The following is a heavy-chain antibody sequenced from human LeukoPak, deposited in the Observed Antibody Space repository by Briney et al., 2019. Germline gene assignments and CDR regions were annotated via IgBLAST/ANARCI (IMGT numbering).Heavy chain of an antibody. D-gene: IGHD4-23*01. CDR3: ARLATTVVAPADY. Sequence: SETLSLTCDVSGGSFSGHYWSWIRQPPGKGLKWIGEIDQSGNTNCNPSLKRRVTIPLDTSKTQFSLRLSSVTAADTAVYYCARLATTVVAPADYWGQGTLVTVSS. CDR2: IDQSGNT. CDR1: GGSFSGHY. J-gene: IGHJ4*02. V-gene: IGHV4-34*01.